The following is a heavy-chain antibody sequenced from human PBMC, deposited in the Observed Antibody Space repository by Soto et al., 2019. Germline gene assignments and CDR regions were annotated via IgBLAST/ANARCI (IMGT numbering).Heavy chain of an antibody. J-gene: IGHJ4*02. D-gene: IGHD3-10*01. V-gene: IGHV3-23*01. CDR3: ANSDRGGSGNSNF. CDR1: GFAFNTYA. Sequence: EVQLLESGGGLVQPGGSLRLSCAASGFAFNTYAMDWVRQAPGKGLEWVSSISGSGDRTYYADSVKGRFTISRDNSENTLYLEMNSLRAEDTAVYYCANSDRGGSGNSNFWGLGTLVTVSS. CDR2: ISGSGDRT.